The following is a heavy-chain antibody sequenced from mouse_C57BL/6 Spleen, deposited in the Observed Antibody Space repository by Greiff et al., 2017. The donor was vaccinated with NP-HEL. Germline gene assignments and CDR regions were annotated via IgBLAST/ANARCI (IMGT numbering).Heavy chain of an antibody. CDR3: GLTTVEGYFDY. Sequence: QVQLQQSGPELVKPGASVKLSCKASGYTFTSYDINWVKQRPGQGLEWIGWIYPRDGSTKYNEKFKGKATLTVDTSSSTAYMELHSLTSEDSAVYFCGLTTVEGYFDYWGQGTTLTVSS. CDR1: GYTFTSYD. J-gene: IGHJ2*01. CDR2: IYPRDGST. D-gene: IGHD1-1*01. V-gene: IGHV1-85*01.